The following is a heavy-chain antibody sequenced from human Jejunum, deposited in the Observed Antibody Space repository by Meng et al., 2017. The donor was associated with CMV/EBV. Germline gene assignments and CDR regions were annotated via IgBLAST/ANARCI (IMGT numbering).Heavy chain of an antibody. CDR1: GFTFSSYA. CDR3: AKGGVYSSSWGDY. Sequence: VASGFTFSSYAMSWVRQAPGRGLEWVSAISGSGGSTFYADSVKGRFTISRDNSKNTLYLQMNSLRAEDTAVYYCAKGGVYSSSWGDYWGQGALVTVSS. V-gene: IGHV3-23*01. D-gene: IGHD6-13*01. J-gene: IGHJ4*02. CDR2: ISGSGGST.